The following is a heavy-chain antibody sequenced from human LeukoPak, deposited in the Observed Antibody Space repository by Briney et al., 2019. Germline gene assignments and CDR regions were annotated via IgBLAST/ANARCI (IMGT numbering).Heavy chain of an antibody. J-gene: IGHJ4*02. D-gene: IGHD2-2*01. Sequence: ASVKVSCKASGYTFTSYDINWVRQATGQGLEWMGWMNPNSGNTGYAQKFQGRVTITRNTSISTAYTELSSLRSEDTAVYYCARGARYCSSTSCLYYFDYWGQGTLVTVSS. V-gene: IGHV1-8*03. CDR2: MNPNSGNT. CDR3: ARGARYCSSTSCLYYFDY. CDR1: GYTFTSYD.